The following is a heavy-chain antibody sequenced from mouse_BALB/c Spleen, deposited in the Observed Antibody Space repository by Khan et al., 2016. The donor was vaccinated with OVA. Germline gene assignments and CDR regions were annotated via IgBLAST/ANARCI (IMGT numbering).Heavy chain of an antibody. D-gene: IGHD2-4*01. V-gene: IGHV9-1*02. CDR3: ARTYYNYDRYFDV. CDR1: GFTFTNYG. Sequence: QIQLVQSGPELKKPGETVKISCKASGFTFTNYGMNWVKQAPGKGLKWMGWINIYTGEPTYADDFKGRFALSLETSASTAYLQINNLKNEDMATYFCARTYYNYDRYFDVWGAGTTGTVSS. CDR2: INIYTGEP. J-gene: IGHJ1*01.